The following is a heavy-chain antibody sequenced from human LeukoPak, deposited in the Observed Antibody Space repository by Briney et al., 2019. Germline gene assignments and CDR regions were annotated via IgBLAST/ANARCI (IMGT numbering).Heavy chain of an antibody. V-gene: IGHV3-66*01. CDR3: ARGADRGGLVDY. D-gene: IGHD3-10*01. Sequence: GGSLRLSCVASGFTFSSYSMNWVRQAPGKGPEWVSVIYSGGSTYYADSVKGRFTISRDNSKNTLYLQMNSLRAEDTAVYYCARGADRGGLVDYWGQGTLVTVSS. CDR1: GFTFSSYS. J-gene: IGHJ4*02. CDR2: IYSGGST.